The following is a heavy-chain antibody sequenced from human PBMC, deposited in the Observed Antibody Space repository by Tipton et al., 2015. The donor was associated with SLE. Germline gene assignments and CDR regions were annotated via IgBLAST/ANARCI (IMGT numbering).Heavy chain of an antibody. CDR1: GFTFSSYW. V-gene: IGHV3-7*01. J-gene: IGHJ4*02. D-gene: IGHD1-14*01. CDR3: AKDVGDLTGGYFDY. Sequence: SLRLSCAASGFTFSSYWMSWVRQAPGKGLEWVANIKQDGSEKYYADSVKGRFTISRDNSKNTLYLQMNSLRAEDTAVYYCAKDVGDLTGGYFDYWGQGTLVTVSS. CDR2: IKQDGSEK.